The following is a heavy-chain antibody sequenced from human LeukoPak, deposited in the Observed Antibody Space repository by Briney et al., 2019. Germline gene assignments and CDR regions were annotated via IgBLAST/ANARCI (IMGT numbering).Heavy chain of an antibody. D-gene: IGHD3-10*01. V-gene: IGHV3-15*01. CDR3: ARDNRLLWFGELLPYYYYYGMDV. Sequence: GGSLRLSCAASGFTFSNAWMSWVRQAPGKGLEWVGRIKSKTDGGTTDYAAPVKGRFTISRDDSKNTLYLQMNSLRAEDTAVYYCARDNRLLWFGELLPYYYYYGMDVWGQGTTVTVSS. CDR2: IKSKTDGGTT. J-gene: IGHJ6*02. CDR1: GFTFSNAW.